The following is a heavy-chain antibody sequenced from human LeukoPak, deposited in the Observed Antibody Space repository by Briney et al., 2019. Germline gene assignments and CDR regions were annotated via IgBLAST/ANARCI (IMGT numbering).Heavy chain of an antibody. CDR2: SYCSGST. Sequence: SETLSLTCTVSGGSFSSSSYYWGRIRQPPGKGLEWIGSSYCSGSTYYNPSLKSRVTISVDTSKNQFSLKLSSVTAADTAVYYYARHPRRRYYDILTGQQYYFDYWGQGTLVTVSS. J-gene: IGHJ4*02. CDR3: ARHPRRRYYDILTGQQYYFDY. V-gene: IGHV4-39*01. CDR1: GGSFSSSSYY. D-gene: IGHD3-9*01.